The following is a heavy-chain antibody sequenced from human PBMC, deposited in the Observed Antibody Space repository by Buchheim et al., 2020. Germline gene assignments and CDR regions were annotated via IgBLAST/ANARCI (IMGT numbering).Heavy chain of an antibody. Sequence: QVQLVESGGGVVQPGRSLRLSCAASGFTFSSYAMHWVRQAPGKGLEWVAVISYDGSNKYYADSVKGRFTIPSDNSKNTLYLQMNSLRAEDTAVYYCAREEPYYYYGMDVWGQGTT. D-gene: IGHD1-14*01. J-gene: IGHJ6*02. CDR3: AREEPYYYYGMDV. CDR1: GFTFSSYA. CDR2: ISYDGSNK. V-gene: IGHV3-30-3*01.